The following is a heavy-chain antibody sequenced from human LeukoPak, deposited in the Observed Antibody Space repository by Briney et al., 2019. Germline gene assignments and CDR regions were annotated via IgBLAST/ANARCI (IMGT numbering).Heavy chain of an antibody. D-gene: IGHD4-11*01. CDR1: GFSFSTYA. CDR3: AKATYSDYALDY. V-gene: IGHV3-23*01. Sequence: PGGSLRLSCAVSGFSFSTYAMSWVRQAPGKGLEWVSTLSGSGGSTFYADSVKGRFTISRDNSKNTLSLQMNSLRAEDTAVYYCAKATYSDYALDYWGQGTLVTVSS. J-gene: IGHJ4*02. CDR2: LSGSGGST.